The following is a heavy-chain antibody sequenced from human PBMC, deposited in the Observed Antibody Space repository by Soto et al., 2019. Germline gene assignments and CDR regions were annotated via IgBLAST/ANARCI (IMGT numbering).Heavy chain of an antibody. J-gene: IGHJ4*02. V-gene: IGHV3-72*01. CDR1: GFTFSDHY. Sequence: LGGSLRLSCAASGFTFSDHYMDWVRQAPGKGLEWLGRTRNRANSYTTEYAASVKGRFTISRDDSKNSLYLQMNSLKTEDTAMYYCVRAYYYDNSDYYLDYWGQGALVNISS. D-gene: IGHD3-22*01. CDR3: VRAYYYDNSDYYLDY. CDR2: TRNRANSYTT.